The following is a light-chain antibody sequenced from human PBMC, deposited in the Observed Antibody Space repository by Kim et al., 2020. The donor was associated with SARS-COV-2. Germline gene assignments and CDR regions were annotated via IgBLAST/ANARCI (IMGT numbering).Light chain of an antibody. CDR1: SRDIRTYND. V-gene: IGLV2-14*03. J-gene: IGLJ2*01. CDR2: DVS. CDR3: NSYTMSSTPL. Sequence: GQSIAIYCTGTSRDIRTYNDVSWYQQYTGKAHILMIYDVSVRPSGVSNRFSGSKSGNTASLTISGLQAEDEADYYCNSYTMSSTPLFGGGTQLTVL.